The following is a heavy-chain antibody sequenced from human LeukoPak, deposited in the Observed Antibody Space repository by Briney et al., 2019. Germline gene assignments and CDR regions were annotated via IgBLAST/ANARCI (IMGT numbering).Heavy chain of an antibody. CDR2: INPSGGST. V-gene: IGHV1-46*01. CDR3: ARDYYYDSSGYYTYYFDY. Sequence: ASVKVSCKASGYILTSYYMHWVRQAPGQGLEWMGIINPSGGSTSYAQKFQGRLTMTRDTSTSTVYMELSSLRSEDTAVYYCARDYYYDSSGYYTYYFDYWGQGTQVTVSS. CDR1: GYILTSYY. J-gene: IGHJ4*02. D-gene: IGHD3-22*01.